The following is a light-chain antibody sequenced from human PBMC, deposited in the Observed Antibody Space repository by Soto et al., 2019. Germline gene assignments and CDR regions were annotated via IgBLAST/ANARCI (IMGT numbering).Light chain of an antibody. CDR3: QQYNDWPTVT. V-gene: IGKV3-15*01. J-gene: IGKJ4*01. CDR2: GAS. Sequence: EIVMTQSPATLSVSPGERATLSCRASQSVSSNLAWYQQKPGQAPRLLIHGASTRATGIPARFSGSGSGTEFTLTISSLQSEDSAVYFCQQYNDWPTVTFGGGNKVEIK. CDR1: QSVSSN.